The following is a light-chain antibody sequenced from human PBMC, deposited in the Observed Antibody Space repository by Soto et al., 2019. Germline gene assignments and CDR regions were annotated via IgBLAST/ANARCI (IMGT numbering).Light chain of an antibody. CDR1: SSDVGFYNY. CDR3: SSYTTGSTRWV. Sequence: QSALTQPASVSGSPGESITISCTGTSSDVGFYNYVSWYQHHPGKAPKLMIYEVSNRPSGVSNRFSGSKSGNTASLTISGLQAEDEADYYCSSYTTGSTRWVFGGGTKV. J-gene: IGLJ3*02. V-gene: IGLV2-14*01. CDR2: EVS.